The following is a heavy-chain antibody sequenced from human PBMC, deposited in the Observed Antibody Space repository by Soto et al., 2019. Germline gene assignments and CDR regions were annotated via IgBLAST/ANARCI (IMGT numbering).Heavy chain of an antibody. Sequence: QVQLVQSGAEVKKPGSSVKVSCKASGGTFSSYAISWVRQAPGQGLEWMGGIIPIFGTTKYAQKFQGRVTITADESTSTAYMELSSLRYEATAVYYCASPWGCSGGSCYGRWDVWCQGALVTVSS. CDR3: ASPWGCSGGSCYGRWDV. J-gene: IGHJ4*02. CDR1: GGTFSSYA. D-gene: IGHD2-15*01. V-gene: IGHV1-69*01. CDR2: IIPIFGTT.